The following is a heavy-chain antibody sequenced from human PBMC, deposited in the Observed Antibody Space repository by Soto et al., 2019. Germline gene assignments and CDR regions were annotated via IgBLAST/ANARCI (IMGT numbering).Heavy chain of an antibody. Sequence: QVQLVQSGAEVKKPGSSVKVSCKASGGTFSSYAISWVRQAPGQGLEWMGGIIPIFGTANSAQKFQGRVTITADESTSTAYMELSSLRSDDTAVYYCARDREGIAVATSFDYWGQGTLVTVSS. J-gene: IGHJ4*02. CDR3: ARDREGIAVATSFDY. V-gene: IGHV1-69*01. CDR2: IIPIFGTA. CDR1: GGTFSSYA. D-gene: IGHD6-19*01.